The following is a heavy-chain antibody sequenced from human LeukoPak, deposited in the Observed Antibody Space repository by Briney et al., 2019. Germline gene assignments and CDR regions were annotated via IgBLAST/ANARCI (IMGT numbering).Heavy chain of an antibody. CDR3: AKEGDEFRGYLDV. Sequence: PGGSLRFSCAASGFTFSRIGMQWVRQAPGKGLEWVAVIHNDGTQGQYADSVKGRFTISKDNSQNTLYLQMNNLRDDDTAVYYCAKEGDEFRGYLDVWGKGTTVTVSS. V-gene: IGHV3-30*02. J-gene: IGHJ6*03. CDR2: IHNDGTQG. CDR1: GFTFSRIG. D-gene: IGHD3-16*01.